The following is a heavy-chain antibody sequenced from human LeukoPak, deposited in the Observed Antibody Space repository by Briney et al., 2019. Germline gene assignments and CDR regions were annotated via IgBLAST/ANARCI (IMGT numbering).Heavy chain of an antibody. CDR3: ARAPDTAMGRWDY. CDR1: GYTFTGYY. J-gene: IGHJ4*02. CDR2: INPNSGGT. D-gene: IGHD5-18*01. Sequence: ASVKVSCKASGYTFTGYYMHWVRQAPGQGLEWMGRINPNSGGTNYAQKFRGRVTMTRDTSISTAYMELSRLRSDDTAVYYCARAPDTAMGRWDYWGQGTLVTVSS. V-gene: IGHV1-2*06.